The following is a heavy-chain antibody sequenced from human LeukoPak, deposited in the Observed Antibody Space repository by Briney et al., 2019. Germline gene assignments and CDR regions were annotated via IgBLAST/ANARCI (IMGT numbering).Heavy chain of an antibody. J-gene: IGHJ6*02. V-gene: IGHV4-4*07. Sequence: SETLSLTCTVSGGSISSYYWSWIRQPAGKGLEWIGRIYTSGSTNYNPSLKSRVTMSVDTSKNQFSLKLSSVTAADTAVYYCARDRRERLVTPDYYYYYGMDVWGQGTTVTVSS. CDR1: GGSISSYY. D-gene: IGHD3-9*01. CDR3: ARDRRERLVTPDYYYYYGMDV. CDR2: IYTSGST.